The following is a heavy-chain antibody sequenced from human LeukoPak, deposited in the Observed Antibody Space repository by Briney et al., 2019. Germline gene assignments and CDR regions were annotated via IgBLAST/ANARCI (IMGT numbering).Heavy chain of an antibody. CDR2: ISSDGGNR. Sequence: GRSLRLSCAASGFTFSSYAMHWVRRAPGKALEWVATISSDGGNRYYSDSVKGRFTISRDNSKNTLYLQMNSLRPEDTAVFHCARGRAATGSTVIDYWGQGTLVTVSS. J-gene: IGHJ4*02. CDR1: GFTFSSYA. D-gene: IGHD6-25*01. CDR3: ARGRAATGSTVIDY. V-gene: IGHV3-30-3*01.